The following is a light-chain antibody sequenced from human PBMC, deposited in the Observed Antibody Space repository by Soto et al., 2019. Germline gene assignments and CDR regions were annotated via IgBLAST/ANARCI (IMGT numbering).Light chain of an antibody. CDR2: VNSDGSH. J-gene: IGLJ3*02. CDR3: QTGGSGCV. CDR1: SGHSTFA. Sequence: QPVLTQSPSASASLGASVKLTCSLSSGHSTFAIAWHQQRPEKGPRYLMKVNSDGSHNKGDGIPDRGSGSSSGTERYLTISSLQSDDESDYYCQTGGSGCVFGGGTKLTVL. V-gene: IGLV4-69*01.